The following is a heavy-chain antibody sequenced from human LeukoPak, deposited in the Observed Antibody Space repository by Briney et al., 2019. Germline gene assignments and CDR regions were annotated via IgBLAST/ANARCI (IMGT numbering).Heavy chain of an antibody. V-gene: IGHV1-69*04. CDR3: ARGPVGATTIDY. CDR1: GGTFSSYA. J-gene: IGHJ4*02. Sequence: SVKVSCKASGGTFSSYAIGWVRQAPGQGLEWMGRIIPILGIANYAQKFQGRVTITADKSTSTAYMELSSLRSEDTAVYYCARGPVGATTIDYWGQGTLVTVSS. CDR2: IIPILGIA. D-gene: IGHD1-26*01.